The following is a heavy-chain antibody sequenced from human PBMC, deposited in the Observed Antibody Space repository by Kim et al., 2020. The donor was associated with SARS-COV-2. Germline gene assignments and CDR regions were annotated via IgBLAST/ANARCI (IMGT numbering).Heavy chain of an antibody. CDR2: IKSKTDGGTT. D-gene: IGHD6-19*01. CDR3: TSSVVAGTLVDY. CDR1: GFTFSKAW. V-gene: IGHV3-15*01. Sequence: GGSLRLSCAASGFTFSKAWMTWVRQAPGKGLEWVGRIKSKTDGGTTDYAAPVQGRFTISRDDSKNTLYLQMNSLKTEDTAVYYCTSSVVAGTLVDYWGQGTLVTVSS. J-gene: IGHJ4*02.